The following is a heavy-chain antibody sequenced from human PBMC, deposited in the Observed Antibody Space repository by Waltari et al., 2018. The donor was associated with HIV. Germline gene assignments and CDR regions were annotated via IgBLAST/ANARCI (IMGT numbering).Heavy chain of an antibody. CDR2: AHSDGSA. Sequence: EVQLVETGGGLIQPGGSLRLSCAASGFTVSSNHMTWVRQAPGKGREWVVVAHSDGSAYYADSVKGRFTISRDNSKNALYLQMNSLRAEDTAVYYCATSPRISGWVTIHWYFDLWGRGTLVTVSS. V-gene: IGHV3-53*02. CDR3: ATSPRISGWVTIHWYFDL. J-gene: IGHJ2*01. D-gene: IGHD6-19*01. CDR1: GFTVSSNH.